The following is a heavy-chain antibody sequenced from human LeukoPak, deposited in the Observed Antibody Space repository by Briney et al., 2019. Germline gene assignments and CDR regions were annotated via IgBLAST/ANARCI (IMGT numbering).Heavy chain of an antibody. Sequence: PSETLSLTCTVSDGSINNYYWNWIRQPPGQGLEWIGYVYYSGTINYNPSLRSRVTISVDTSKTHFSLKLNSVTAADTAVYYCARAHYDSSGYGNWGQGTLVTVSS. CDR2: VYYSGTI. V-gene: IGHV4-59*08. D-gene: IGHD3-22*01. CDR1: DGSINNYY. CDR3: ARAHYDSSGYGN. J-gene: IGHJ4*02.